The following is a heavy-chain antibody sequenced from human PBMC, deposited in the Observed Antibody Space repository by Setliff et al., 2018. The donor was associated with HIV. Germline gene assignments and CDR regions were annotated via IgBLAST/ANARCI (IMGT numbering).Heavy chain of an antibody. J-gene: IGHJ5*02. CDR1: GGSVSSDDYY. CDR2: ILYNGTT. V-gene: IGHV4-31*11. D-gene: IGHD4-17*01. CDR3: SRGTTASDSIPDL. Sequence: SETLSLTCAVSGGSVSSDDYYWAWIRQFPGKGLEWIGYILYNGTTYYNPSIKSRVAITKDTSKNQVSLHLTSMTVVDTAIYYCSRGTTASDSIPDLWGQGTLVTVSS.